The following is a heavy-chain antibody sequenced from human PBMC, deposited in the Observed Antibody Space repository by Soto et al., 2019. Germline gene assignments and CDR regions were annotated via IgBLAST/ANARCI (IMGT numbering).Heavy chain of an antibody. D-gene: IGHD3-10*01. J-gene: IGHJ4*02. CDR2: INAGGRGA. V-gene: IGHV3-23*01. CDR1: GFAFRTYG. CDR3: AKKVNSGPGSQYFDY. Sequence: PGGSLRLSCVASGFAFRTYGMSWVRQTPGQGLEWVSAINAGGRGAYYADSVKGRFTISRDISKNTLFLQMNSLRAEDTAIYYCAKKVNSGPGSQYFDYWGQGTLVTVSS.